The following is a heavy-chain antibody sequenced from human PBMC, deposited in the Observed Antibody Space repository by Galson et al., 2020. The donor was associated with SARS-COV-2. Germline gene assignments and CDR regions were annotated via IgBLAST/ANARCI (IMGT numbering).Heavy chain of an antibody. CDR3: ARSDDYVWGSYRFGY. V-gene: IGHV3-72*01. CDR2: TRNKAKSYTT. D-gene: IGHD3-16*02. CDR1: GFTFSDHY. J-gene: IGHJ4*02. Sequence: TGGSLRLSCAASGFTFSDHYMDWVRQAPGTGLEWVGRTRNKAKSYTTEYAASVKGRLTISRDDSKNSLYLQMNSLKTEDTAVYYCARSDDYVWGSYRFGYWGQGTLVTVSS.